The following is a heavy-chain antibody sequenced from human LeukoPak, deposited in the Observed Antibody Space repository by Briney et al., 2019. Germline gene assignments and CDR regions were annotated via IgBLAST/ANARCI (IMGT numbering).Heavy chain of an antibody. D-gene: IGHD6-19*01. CDR2: ISTYDGKT. CDR3: ASLGEQWLEGLNAFDI. CDR1: GYAFTSHG. V-gene: IGHV1-18*01. Sequence: ASVKVSCKPFGYAFTSHGFTWVRQAPGQGLEWMGWISTYDGKTDYAQNFQGRVTMTIDASTSTAYMEVRSLRSDDTAVYYCASLGEQWLEGLNAFDIWGQGTMVTVSS. J-gene: IGHJ3*02.